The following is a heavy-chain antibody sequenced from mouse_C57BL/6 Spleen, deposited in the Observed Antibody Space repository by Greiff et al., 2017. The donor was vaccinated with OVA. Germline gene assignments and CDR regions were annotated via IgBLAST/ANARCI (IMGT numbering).Heavy chain of an antibody. CDR1: GYTFTSYW. Sequence: VQLQQPGAELVKPGASVKLSCKASGYTFTSYWMHWVKQRPGRGLEWIGRIDPNSGGTKYNEKFKSKATLTVDKPSSTAYMQLSSLTSEDSAVYYCALSITTVVAVAMDYWGQGTSVTVSS. J-gene: IGHJ4*01. CDR3: ALSITTVVAVAMDY. D-gene: IGHD1-1*01. CDR2: IDPNSGGT. V-gene: IGHV1-72*01.